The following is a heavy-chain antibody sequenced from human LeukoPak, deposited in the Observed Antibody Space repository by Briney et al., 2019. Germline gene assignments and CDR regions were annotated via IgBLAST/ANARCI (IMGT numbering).Heavy chain of an antibody. CDR3: TRVGYIDEGIDY. J-gene: IGHJ4*02. CDR2: INHNGNVN. CDR1: GFTFSSYW. V-gene: IGHV3-7*04. D-gene: IGHD5-24*01. Sequence: GGSLRLSCAASGFTFSSYWMNWARQAPGKGLEWVASINHNGNVNYYVDSVKGRFTISRDNAKNSLYLQMNSLRAEDTAIYYCTRVGYIDEGIDYWGQGTLVTVSS.